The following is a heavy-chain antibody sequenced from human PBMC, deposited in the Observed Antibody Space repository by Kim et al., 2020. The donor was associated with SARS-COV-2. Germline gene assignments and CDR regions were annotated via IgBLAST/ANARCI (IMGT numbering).Heavy chain of an antibody. CDR3: AKAGFYDSSGYLDY. D-gene: IGHD3-22*01. Sequence: GGSLRLSCAASGFTFSSYGMHWVRQAPGKRLEWVAVISYDGSNKYYADSVKGRFTISRDNSKNTLYLQMTSLRAEDTAVYYCAKAGFYDSSGYLDYWGQGTLVTVSS. CDR1: GFTFSSYG. J-gene: IGHJ4*02. V-gene: IGHV3-30*18. CDR2: ISYDGSNK.